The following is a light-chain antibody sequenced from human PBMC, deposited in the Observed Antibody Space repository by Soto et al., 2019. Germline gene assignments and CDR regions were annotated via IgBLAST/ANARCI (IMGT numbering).Light chain of an antibody. CDR2: DVS. CDR3: CSYAGSYTFYV. CDR1: SSDVGGYNY. J-gene: IGLJ1*01. V-gene: IGLV2-11*01. Sequence: QSVLTQPRSVSGSPGQSVTISCTGTSSDVGGYNYVSWYQQYPAKAPKLMIYDVSQRPSGVPDRFSGSKSGNTASLTISGLQAEDEADYYCCSYAGSYTFYVFGTGTKVTVL.